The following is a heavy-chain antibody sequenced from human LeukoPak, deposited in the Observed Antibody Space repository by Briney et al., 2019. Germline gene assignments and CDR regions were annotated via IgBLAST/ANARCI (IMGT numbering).Heavy chain of an antibody. CDR3: ARVVYSSGWSYYFDY. V-gene: IGHV3-7*04. D-gene: IGHD6-19*01. CDR1: GFTFSDYW. Sequence: GGSLRRSRAASGFTFSDYWMNWVRQAPGKGLEWVANIKQDGSEKYSLDSVKGRFTISRDNARDSLYLQMNSLRAEDTAVYYCARVVYSSGWSYYFDYWGQGILVTVSS. CDR2: IKQDGSEK. J-gene: IGHJ4*02.